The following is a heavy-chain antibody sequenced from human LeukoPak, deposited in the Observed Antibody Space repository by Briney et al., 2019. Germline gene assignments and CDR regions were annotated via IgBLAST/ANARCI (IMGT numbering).Heavy chain of an antibody. D-gene: IGHD2-15*01. CDR2: IKQDGSEK. Sequence: GGSLRLSCVASGFTFSNYWMSWVRQAPGKGLEWVANIKQDGSEKYYVDSVKGRFTISRDNAKNSLYLQMNSLRAEDTAVYYCARDETLCSGGTCYSLRGDYWGQGTLVTVSS. CDR3: ARDETLCSGGTCYSLRGDY. J-gene: IGHJ4*02. CDR1: GFTFSNYW. V-gene: IGHV3-7*01.